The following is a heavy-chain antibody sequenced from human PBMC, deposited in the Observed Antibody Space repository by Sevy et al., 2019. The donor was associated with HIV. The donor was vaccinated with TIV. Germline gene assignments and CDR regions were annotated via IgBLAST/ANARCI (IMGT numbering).Heavy chain of an antibody. CDR2: INGKGRST. Sequence: GGSLRLSCAASGFTFRNYAMSWVRQAPGKGLEWVSAINGKGRSTHYADSVEGRFTISRDNSKNTLYLQMNSLRAEDTAVYYCAKTINSGGGVVPAANYYYYGLDVWGQGTTVTVSS. D-gene: IGHD2-2*01. CDR3: AKTINSGGGVVPAANYYYYGLDV. CDR1: GFTFRNYA. V-gene: IGHV3-23*01. J-gene: IGHJ6*02.